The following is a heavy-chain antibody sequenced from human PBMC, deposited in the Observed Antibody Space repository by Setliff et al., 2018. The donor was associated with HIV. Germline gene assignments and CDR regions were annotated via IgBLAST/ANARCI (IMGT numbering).Heavy chain of an antibody. CDR3: ARESSEVPAFLFDI. Sequence: SETLSLTCTVSGGSISSFYWSWIRQPAGKGLEWIGRFCTTGSSNYNPSLKSRVTLSVDTSKNQFALHLSSVTAADTAVYYCARESSEVPAFLFDIWGQGNMVTVSS. CDR2: FCTTGSS. V-gene: IGHV4-4*07. D-gene: IGHD2-2*01. J-gene: IGHJ3*02. CDR1: GGSISSFY.